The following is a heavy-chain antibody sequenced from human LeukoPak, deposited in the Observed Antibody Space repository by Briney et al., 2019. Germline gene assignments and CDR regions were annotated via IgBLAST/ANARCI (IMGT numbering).Heavy chain of an antibody. V-gene: IGHV1-18*01. Sequence: ASVKVSCKDSGYTFTSYGISWVPQAPGQRLEWMGWISAYNGNTNYAQKLQGRVTMTTDTSTSTAYMELRSLRSDDTAVYYCARDSPSEDSSGTNFDYWGQGTLVTVSS. CDR1: GYTFTSYG. CDR2: ISAYNGNT. CDR3: ARDSPSEDSSGTNFDY. D-gene: IGHD3-22*01. J-gene: IGHJ4*02.